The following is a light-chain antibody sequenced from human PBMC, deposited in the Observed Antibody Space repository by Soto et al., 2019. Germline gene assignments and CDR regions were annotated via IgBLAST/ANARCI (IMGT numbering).Light chain of an antibody. J-gene: IGKJ2*01. V-gene: IGKV2-24*01. CDR3: MQSTHFPHT. CDR2: KIS. Sequence: DVVVTHAPLLSPVATLQQASFICCTTKRLIVHSGDNIFFNWLQQRPGQPPRLIIYKISNRFSGVPDRFSGSGAGTDFTLEISRVEAEDVGVYYCMQSTHFPHTFGQGTKLEIK. CDR1: RLIVHSGDNIF.